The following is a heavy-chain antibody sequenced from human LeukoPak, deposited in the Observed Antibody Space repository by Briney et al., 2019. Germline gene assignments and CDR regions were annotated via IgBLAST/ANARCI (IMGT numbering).Heavy chain of an antibody. CDR1: GFTVSSNF. J-gene: IGHJ4*02. V-gene: IGHV3-66*02. CDR2: IYGGGST. D-gene: IGHD3-10*01. CDR3: AKDSGSVRGVTDY. Sequence: AGGSLRLSCAASGFTVSSNFMAWVRQAPGKGLEWVSVIYGGGSTFYADSVKGRFTNSRDNSKNTLYLQMNSLRAEGTAVYYCAKDSGSVRGVTDYWGQGTLVTVSS.